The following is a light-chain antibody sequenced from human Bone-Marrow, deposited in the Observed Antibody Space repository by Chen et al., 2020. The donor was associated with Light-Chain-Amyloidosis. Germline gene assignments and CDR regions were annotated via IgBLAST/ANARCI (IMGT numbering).Light chain of an antibody. Sequence: NFMLTPPHSVSASPGKTVIISCTRSSGSIATNYVQWYQQRPGSSPTTVIYEDDQRPSGVPERFSGSIDRSSNSASLTIAGLKTEDEADYYCQSYQGSSQGVFGGGTKLTVL. CDR2: EDD. CDR3: QSYQGSSQGV. CDR1: SGSIATNY. V-gene: IGLV6-57*01. J-gene: IGLJ3*02.